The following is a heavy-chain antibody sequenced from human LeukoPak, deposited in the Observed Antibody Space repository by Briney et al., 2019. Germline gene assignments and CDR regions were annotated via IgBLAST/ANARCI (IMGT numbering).Heavy chain of an antibody. V-gene: IGHV3-7*05. J-gene: IGHJ4*02. CDR2: INQDGSEK. CDR1: GFTFSSYG. D-gene: IGHD3-22*01. CDR3: AREYYSDSSGSDY. Sequence: SGGSLRLSCAASGFTFSSYGMHWVRQAPGKGLEWVANINQDGSEKYSVDSVKGRFAISRDNAKNSLYLQMNSLRAEDTAVYYCAREYYSDSSGSDYWGQGTLVTVSS.